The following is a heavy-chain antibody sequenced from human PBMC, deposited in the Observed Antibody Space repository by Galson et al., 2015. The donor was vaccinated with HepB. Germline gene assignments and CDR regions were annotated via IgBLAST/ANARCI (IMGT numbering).Heavy chain of an antibody. CDR3: ARVTQDWYFDL. D-gene: IGHD4-23*01. CDR1: GYTFTDYH. V-gene: IGHV1-69-2*01. J-gene: IGHJ2*01. CDR2: VDPEDGET. Sequence: VKVSCKVSGYTFTDYHMHWVQQAPGKGLEWMGLVDPEDGETIYAEKFQGRVTITADTSTDTAYMELSSLRSEDTAVYYWARVTQDWYFDLWGRGTLVTVSS.